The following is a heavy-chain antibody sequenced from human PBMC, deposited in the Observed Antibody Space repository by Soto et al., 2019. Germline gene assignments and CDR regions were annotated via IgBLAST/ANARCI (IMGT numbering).Heavy chain of an antibody. D-gene: IGHD3-22*01. V-gene: IGHV1-69*06. CDR3: ARDYYYDSSGYYLSVAFDI. CDR1: GGTFSSYA. J-gene: IGHJ3*02. Sequence: SVKVSCKASGGTFSSYAISWVRQAPGQGLEWMGGIIPIFGTANYAQKFQGRVTITADKSTSTAYMELSSLRSEDTAVYYCARDYYYDSSGYYLSVAFDIWGQGTMVTVSS. CDR2: IIPIFGTA.